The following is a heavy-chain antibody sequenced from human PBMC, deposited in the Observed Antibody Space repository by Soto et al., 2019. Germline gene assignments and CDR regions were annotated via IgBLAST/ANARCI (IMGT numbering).Heavy chain of an antibody. CDR3: ARSHGSSTSLEIYYYYYYGIDV. CDR2: IIPISGTA. CDR1: GGTFSSYA. V-gene: IGHV1-69*01. J-gene: IGHJ6*02. D-gene: IGHD2-2*01. Sequence: QVQLVQSGAEVKKPGSSVKVSCKASGGTFSSYAISWVRQAPGQVLEWMGGIIPISGTANYAQKFQCRVTITEDESTSTAYMELSSLRSEDTAVYYCARSHGSSTSLEIYYYYYYGIDVWGQGTTVTVSS.